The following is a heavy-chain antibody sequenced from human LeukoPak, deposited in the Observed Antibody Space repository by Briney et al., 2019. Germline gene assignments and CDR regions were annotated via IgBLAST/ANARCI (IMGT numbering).Heavy chain of an antibody. CDR3: ARDRSSTRGYYYMDV. Sequence: SETLSLTCAVYGGSFSGYYWSWIRQPPGKGLEWIGEINHSGSTNYNPSLKSRVTISVDTSKNQFSLKLSSVTAADTAVYYCARDRSSTRGYYYMDVWGKGTTVTVSS. V-gene: IGHV4-34*01. CDR1: GGSFSGYY. CDR2: INHSGST. D-gene: IGHD2-2*01. J-gene: IGHJ6*03.